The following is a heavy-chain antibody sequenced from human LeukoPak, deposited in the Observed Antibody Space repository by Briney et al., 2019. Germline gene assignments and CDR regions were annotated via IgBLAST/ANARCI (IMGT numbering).Heavy chain of an antibody. CDR2: INAGNGNT. J-gene: IGHJ6*04. CDR3: ARSQPSGGYYYYGMDV. Sequence: ASVKVSCKASGYTFTIYAMHWVRQAPGQRLEWMGWINAGNGNTKYSQKFQGRVTITRDTSASTAYMELSSLRSEDTDVYYCARSQPSGGYYYYGMDVWGKGTTVTVSS. V-gene: IGHV1-3*01. CDR1: GYTFTIYA. D-gene: IGHD6-25*01.